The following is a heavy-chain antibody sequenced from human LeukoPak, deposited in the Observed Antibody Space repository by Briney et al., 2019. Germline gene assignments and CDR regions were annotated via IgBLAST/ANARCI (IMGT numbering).Heavy chain of an antibody. V-gene: IGHV4-4*07. CDR3: ARESHYYDSSGYYYFTDYYYYYGMDV. CDR2: IYTSGDT. Sequence: AETLSLTCTVSGGSISSYYWSWIRQPAGKGREWIGRIYTSGDTNYNPSLKSRVTISVDTSKNQFSLKLSSVTAADTAVYYCARESHYYDSSGYYYFTDYYYYYGMDVWGQGTTVTLSS. CDR1: GGSISSYY. D-gene: IGHD3-22*01. J-gene: IGHJ6*02.